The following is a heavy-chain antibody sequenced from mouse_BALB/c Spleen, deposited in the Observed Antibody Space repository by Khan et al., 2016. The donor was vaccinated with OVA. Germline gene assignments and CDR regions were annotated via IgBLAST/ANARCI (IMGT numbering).Heavy chain of an antibody. J-gene: IGHJ3*01. CDR2: ITSDGGST. CDR3: ESRVDVYSWFTY. CDR1: GFTFSDYY. D-gene: IGHD1-1*01. Sequence: EVELVESGGGLVQPGGSLKLSCATSGFTFSDYYMCWVRQTPEKRLEWVAYITSDGGSTYYPDTVKGRFTISRDNAKNTLYLQMSRLKSEDTAIXHCESRVDVYSWFTYWGQGTLVTVPA. V-gene: IGHV5-12*02.